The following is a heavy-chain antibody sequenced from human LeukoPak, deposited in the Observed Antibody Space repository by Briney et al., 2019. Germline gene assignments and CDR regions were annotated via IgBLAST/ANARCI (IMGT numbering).Heavy chain of an antibody. Sequence: GGSLRLSCVASGFTFSAYSMTWVRQAPGKGLDWVSSISVSGGGTYYADSVRGRFTISRDNSKNTLYLHMNNLRAEDTAVYYCVKDWRDESNCGGDCLQYWGQGTLVTVSS. J-gene: IGHJ4*02. CDR3: VKDWRDESNCGGDCLQY. CDR1: GFTFSAYS. D-gene: IGHD2-21*02. V-gene: IGHV3-23*01. CDR2: ISVSGGGT.